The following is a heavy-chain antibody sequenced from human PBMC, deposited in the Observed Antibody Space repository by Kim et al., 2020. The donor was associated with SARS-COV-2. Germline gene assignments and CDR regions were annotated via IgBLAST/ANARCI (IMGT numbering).Heavy chain of an antibody. Sequence: SETLSLTCTVSGGSISSYYWSWIRQPPGKGLEWIGYIYYSGSTNYNPSLKSRVTISVDTSKNQFSLKLSSVTAADTAVYYCARATLGYCSGGSCRKNAFDIWGQGTMVTVSS. J-gene: IGHJ3*02. D-gene: IGHD2-15*01. CDR1: GGSISSYY. CDR3: ARATLGYCSGGSCRKNAFDI. V-gene: IGHV4-59*13. CDR2: IYYSGST.